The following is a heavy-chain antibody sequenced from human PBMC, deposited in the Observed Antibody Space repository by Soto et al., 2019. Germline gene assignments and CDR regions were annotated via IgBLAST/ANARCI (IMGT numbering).Heavy chain of an antibody. CDR3: AKDLQSYSYCYSVYYYYGMDV. J-gene: IGHJ6*02. V-gene: IGHV3-9*01. CDR1: GFSFGDYG. CDR2: ISWDSGSI. D-gene: IGHD5-18*01. Sequence: EVQLVESGGGLVQPGRSLRLSCTASGFSFGDYGMYWVRQAPGKGLEWVSGISWDSGSIGYAESVKGRITISIDNTKNSLYMQMDSLRAEDTAVYYCAKDLQSYSYCYSVYYYYGMDVWGQGTTVTVSS.